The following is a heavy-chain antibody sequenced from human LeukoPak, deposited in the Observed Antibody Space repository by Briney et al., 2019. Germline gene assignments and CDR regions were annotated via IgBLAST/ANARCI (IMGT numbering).Heavy chain of an antibody. D-gene: IGHD4-23*01. V-gene: IGHV3-20*04. Sequence: PGGSLRLSCVASGFTFDDYGMTWVRQAPGKGLDWVSGIGWNGVTTGYADSVKGRFTISRDNAKNSLYLQMNSLRVEDTAFYYCARTTAVTPGGGSFDSWGQGTLVIVSS. J-gene: IGHJ4*02. CDR3: ARTTAVTPGGGSFDS. CDR2: IGWNGVTT. CDR1: GFTFDDYG.